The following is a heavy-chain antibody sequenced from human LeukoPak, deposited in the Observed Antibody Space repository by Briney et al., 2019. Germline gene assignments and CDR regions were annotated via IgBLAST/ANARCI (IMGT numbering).Heavy chain of an antibody. D-gene: IGHD3-10*01. CDR1: GYTFTGYY. Sequence: ASVKVSCKASGYTFTGYYLHWVRQAPGQGLEWMGWINPDSGDTNYLQKFQGRVTMTRDTSISTAYMELSRLRSDDTAVFYCTRDLLGGSGTFDPWGQGTLVTVSS. V-gene: IGHV1-2*02. CDR3: TRDLLGGSGTFDP. CDR2: INPDSGDT. J-gene: IGHJ5*02.